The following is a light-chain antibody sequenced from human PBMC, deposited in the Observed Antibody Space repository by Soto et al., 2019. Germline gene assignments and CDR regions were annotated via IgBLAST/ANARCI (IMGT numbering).Light chain of an antibody. Sequence: EIVLTQSPGTLSLSPGERASLSCTASQSVASAYLAWYQHKPGQAPRLLIFGASSRATGIPDRFSGSGSGTDFTLTISRLEPEDYAVYYCQQYGASRWTFGQGTKVEAK. CDR1: QSVASAY. V-gene: IGKV3-20*01. J-gene: IGKJ1*01. CDR3: QQYGASRWT. CDR2: GAS.